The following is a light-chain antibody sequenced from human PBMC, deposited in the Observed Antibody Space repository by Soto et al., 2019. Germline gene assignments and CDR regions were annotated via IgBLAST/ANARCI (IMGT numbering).Light chain of an antibody. J-gene: IGLJ1*01. Sequence: QSALTQPASVSGSPGQSITISRTGSSSDIGAYDYVSWYQQRPVKAPKLMIFDVTNRPSGVSDRFSGSKSGNTASLTISGLQTEDEADYYCSSYTSSSTPYVFGTGTKVTVL. V-gene: IGLV2-14*01. CDR2: DVT. CDR3: SSYTSSSTPYV. CDR1: SSDIGAYDY.